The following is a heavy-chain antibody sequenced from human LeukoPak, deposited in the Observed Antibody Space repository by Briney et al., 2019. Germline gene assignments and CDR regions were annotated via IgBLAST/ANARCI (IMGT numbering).Heavy chain of an antibody. V-gene: IGHV4-39*02. CDR2: IYYSGNT. CDR3: ARDKNGMDV. Sequence: SETLSLTCTVSGGSISSTSYYWGWFRQPPGKGLERIGSIYYSGNTYHNPSLKSRVTISVDTSKNQFSLKLTSVTAADTAVYYCARDKNGMDVWGQGTTVTVSS. J-gene: IGHJ6*01. CDR1: GGSISSTSYY.